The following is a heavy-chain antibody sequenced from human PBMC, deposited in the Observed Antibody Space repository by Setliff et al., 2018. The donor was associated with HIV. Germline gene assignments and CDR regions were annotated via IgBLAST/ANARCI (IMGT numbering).Heavy chain of an antibody. V-gene: IGHV4-31*01. Sequence: SETLSLTCTVSGDSITNNNFFWTWIRQDPGKGLEWIGYIYFSGSATYNPSLKSPVSISVDTSKNQFYLKLSSVTAADTAVYYCARGRVFCNGDSCYHLDSWGQGILVTVSS. CDR1: GDSITNNNFF. CDR2: IYFSGSA. D-gene: IGHD2-15*01. CDR3: ARGRVFCNGDSCYHLDS. J-gene: IGHJ4*02.